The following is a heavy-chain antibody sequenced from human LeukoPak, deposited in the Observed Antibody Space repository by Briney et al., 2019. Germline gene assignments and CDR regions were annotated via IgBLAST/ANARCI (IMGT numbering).Heavy chain of an antibody. CDR2: FDPEDGET. CDR3: ARRYCSGGSCYTALDY. J-gene: IGHJ4*02. CDR1: GYTLTELS. Sequence: ASVKASCKVSGYTLTELSMHWVRQAPGKGLEWMGGFDPEDGETIYAQKFQGRVTMTEDTSTDTAYMELSSLRSDDTAVYYCARRYCSGGSCYTALDYWGQGTLVTVSS. V-gene: IGHV1-24*01. D-gene: IGHD2-15*01.